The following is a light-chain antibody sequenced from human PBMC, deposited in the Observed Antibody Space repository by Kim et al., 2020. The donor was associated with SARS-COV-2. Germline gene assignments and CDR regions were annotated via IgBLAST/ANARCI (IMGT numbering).Light chain of an antibody. CDR2: NTN. CDR1: NSNIGTYT. CDR3: AAWEDSLKGPV. Sequence: GQWVTISCSGSNSNIGTYTVNWYQQLPGAAPKLLIYNTNQRPSGVPDRFSGSKSGTSASLAISGLQSEDEADYYCAAWEDSLKGPVFGGGTQLTVL. V-gene: IGLV1-44*01. J-gene: IGLJ3*02.